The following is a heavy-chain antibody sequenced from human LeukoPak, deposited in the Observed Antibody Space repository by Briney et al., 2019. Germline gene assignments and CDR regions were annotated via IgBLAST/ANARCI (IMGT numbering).Heavy chain of an antibody. Sequence: GGSLRLSCAAPGFTFTTYWMHWVRQAPGKGLEWVSYISSSSSTIYYADSVKGRFTISRDNAKNSLYLQMNSLRDEDTAVYYCARELAYYDSSGYYGSVSDYWGQGTLVTVSS. V-gene: IGHV3-48*02. CDR1: GFTFTTYW. CDR2: ISSSSSTI. CDR3: ARELAYYDSSGYYGSVSDY. J-gene: IGHJ4*02. D-gene: IGHD3-22*01.